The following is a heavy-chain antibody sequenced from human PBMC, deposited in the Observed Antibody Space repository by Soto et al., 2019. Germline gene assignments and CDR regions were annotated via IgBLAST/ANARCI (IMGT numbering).Heavy chain of an antibody. V-gene: IGHV3-9*01. J-gene: IGHJ3*02. CDR2: ISWNSGSI. CDR3: AKPLSLERRDDAFDI. Sequence: GGSLRLSCAASGFTFDDYAMHWVRQAPGKGLEWVSGISWNSGSIGYADSVKGRFTISRDNAKNSLYLQMNSLRAEDTALYYCAKPLSLERRDDAFDIWGQGTMVTVSS. CDR1: GFTFDDYA. D-gene: IGHD1-1*01.